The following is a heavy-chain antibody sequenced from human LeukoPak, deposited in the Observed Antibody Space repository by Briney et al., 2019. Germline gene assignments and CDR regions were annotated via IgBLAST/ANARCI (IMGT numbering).Heavy chain of an antibody. V-gene: IGHV3-30*18. Sequence: PGGSLRLSCAASGFSFRSYGIHWVRQAPGKGLEWVAVIGSDGSKKYYADSVKGRFTISRDNSKNTLYLQMNSLRTEDTAMYFCAKEIYYDSSAFLDYWGQGTLVTVSS. CDR2: IGSDGSKK. CDR3: AKEIYYDSSAFLDY. J-gene: IGHJ4*02. CDR1: GFSFRSYG. D-gene: IGHD3-22*01.